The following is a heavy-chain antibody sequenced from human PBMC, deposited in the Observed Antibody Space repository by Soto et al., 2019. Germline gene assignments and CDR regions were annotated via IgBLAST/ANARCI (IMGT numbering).Heavy chain of an antibody. J-gene: IGHJ4*02. CDR1: GFTFSTYG. D-gene: IGHD3-10*01. CDR2: ISYDGSNK. V-gene: IGHV3-30*18. Sequence: QVQLVESGGGVVQSGRSLRLSCAASGFTFSTYGMQWVRQAPGKGLEWVAVISYDGSNKYYADSVKGRFTISRDNSKDTLFLQMNSLRAEDTAVYYCAKIILRYGSGYDYWGQGNLVTVSP. CDR3: AKIILRYGSGYDY.